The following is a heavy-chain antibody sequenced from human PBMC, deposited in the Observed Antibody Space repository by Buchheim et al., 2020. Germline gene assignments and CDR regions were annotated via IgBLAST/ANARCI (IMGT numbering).Heavy chain of an antibody. CDR1: GFTFSSYW. Sequence: EVQLVVSGGGLVQPGGSLRLSCAPSGFTFSSYWMHWVRQAPGKGLVWVSRINSDGSSTSYADSVKGRFTISRDNAKNTLYLQMNSLGAEDTVVYYCTRDRSDSARWFYCADYGMDVCGQGT. D-gene: IGHD2-15*01. CDR2: INSDGSST. J-gene: IGHJ6*02. CDR3: TRDRSDSARWFYCADYGMDV. V-gene: IGHV3-74*01.